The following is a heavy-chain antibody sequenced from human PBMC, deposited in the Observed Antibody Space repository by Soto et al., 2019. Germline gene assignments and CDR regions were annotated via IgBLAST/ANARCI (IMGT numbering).Heavy chain of an antibody. CDR1: GYIFVNYG. V-gene: IGHV1-18*01. CDR2: ISPYTGNT. CDR3: VMVDNYVTPTPQDV. J-gene: IGHJ6*02. D-gene: IGHD3-16*01. Sequence: QVQLVQSGDEVKKPGASVKVSCKASGYIFVNYGIAWVRQAPGQGLGWMGWISPYTGNTHSATKIQGRLTMTPDTSPSTAYMDRGSLTSDGTAVYYCVMVDNYVTPTPQDVWGQGTTVTVSS.